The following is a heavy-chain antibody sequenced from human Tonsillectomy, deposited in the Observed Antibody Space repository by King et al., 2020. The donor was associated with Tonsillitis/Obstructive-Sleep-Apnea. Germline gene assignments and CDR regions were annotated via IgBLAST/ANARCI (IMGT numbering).Heavy chain of an antibody. D-gene: IGHD2-8*01. V-gene: IGHV4-59*01. CDR3: ARDMVLEAGGDAFDV. J-gene: IGHJ3*01. CDR2: IYHSGST. CDR1: GGSISSYY. Sequence: LQLQESGPGLVKPSETLSLTCSVSGGSISSYYWSWIRQPPGKGLEWIGYIYHSGSTNYNPSLKSRVTISVDTSKNHFSLKLSSVTAADTAVYYCARDMVLEAGGDAFDVWGQGTMVTVSS.